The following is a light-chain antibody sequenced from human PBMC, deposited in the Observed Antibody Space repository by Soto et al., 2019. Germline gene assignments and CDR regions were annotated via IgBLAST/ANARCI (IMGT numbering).Light chain of an antibody. J-gene: IGKJ5*01. V-gene: IGKV3-15*01. CDR1: QSVSSN. CDR3: QQRSNWPPTT. CDR2: GAS. Sequence: EIVMTQSPATLSVSPGERATLSCRASQSVSSNLAWYQQKPGQAPRLLIYGASTRATGIPARFSGSGSGTEFTLTIGSLQSEDSAVYYCQQRSNWPPTTFGQGTRLEI.